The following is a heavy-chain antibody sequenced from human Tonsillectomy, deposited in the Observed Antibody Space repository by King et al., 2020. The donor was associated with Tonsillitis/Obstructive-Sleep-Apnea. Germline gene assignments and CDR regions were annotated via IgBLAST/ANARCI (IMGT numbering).Heavy chain of an antibody. D-gene: IGHD1-26*01. Sequence: VQLVESGGGLVQPGGSLRLSCAASGFTFSNYEMNWVRQAPGKGLEWVSYISSSGSTIYYADSVKGRFTISRDNARSSVYLQMNSLRADDTAVYYCPSDVSGVGATPDYWGQGTLVTVSS. CDR2: ISSSGSTI. CDR3: PSDVSGVGATPDY. V-gene: IGHV3-48*03. J-gene: IGHJ4*02. CDR1: GFTFSNYE.